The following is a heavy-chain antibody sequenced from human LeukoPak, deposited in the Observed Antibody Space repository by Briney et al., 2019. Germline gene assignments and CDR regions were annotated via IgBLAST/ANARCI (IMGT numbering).Heavy chain of an antibody. CDR2: ISGSGIST. D-gene: IGHD6-13*01. J-gene: IGHJ5*02. CDR3: AAVPGIADQPLNWFDP. Sequence: GGSLRLSCAASGFTFSSYSMSWVRQAPGKGLEWVSVISGSGISTYYADSVKGRFSISRDNSKNTLYLQMNSLRAEDTAVYYCAAVPGIADQPLNWFDPWGQGTLVTVPS. V-gene: IGHV3-23*01. CDR1: GFTFSSYS.